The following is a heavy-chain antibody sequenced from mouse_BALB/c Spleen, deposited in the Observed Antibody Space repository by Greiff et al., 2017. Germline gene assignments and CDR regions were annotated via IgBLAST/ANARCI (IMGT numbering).Heavy chain of an antibody. V-gene: IGHV2-2*02. Sequence: QVQLKQSGPGLVQPSQSLSITCTVSGFSLTSYGVHWVRQSPGKGLEWLGVIWSGGSTDYNAAFISRLSISKDNSKSQVFFKMNSLQANDTAIYYCARNGDYYGSSDWYFDVWGAGTTVTVSS. CDR2: IWSGGST. CDR3: ARNGDYYGSSDWYFDV. CDR1: GFSLTSYG. J-gene: IGHJ1*01. D-gene: IGHD1-1*01.